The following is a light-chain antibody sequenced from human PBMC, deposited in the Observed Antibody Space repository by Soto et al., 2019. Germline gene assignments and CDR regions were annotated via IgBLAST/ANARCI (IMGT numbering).Light chain of an antibody. CDR2: AAS. Sequence: SPVIQSPSARPASKDDSVTITCRASQGISSYLAWYQQKPGKAPKLLIYAASTLQSGVPSRFSGSGTGTDFTLTSSCLQSYEIAPYYSHPSSSLRPFAQGTKVDIK. J-gene: IGKJ1*01. V-gene: IGKV1-8*01. CDR1: QGISSY. CDR3: HPSSSLRP.